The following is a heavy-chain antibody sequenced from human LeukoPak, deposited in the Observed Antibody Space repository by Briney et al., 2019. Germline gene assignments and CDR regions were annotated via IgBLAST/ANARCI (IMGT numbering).Heavy chain of an antibody. J-gene: IGHJ6*02. Sequence: PSETLSLTCTVSGGSIRSSYYYWGWIRQPPGKGLEWIGSIYDSGSTYYNPSLKSRVTISVDTSKNQFSLKLSSVTAADTAVYYCARDHVVLGFLEWFRYGMDVWGQGTTVTVSS. V-gene: IGHV4-39*07. CDR2: IYDSGST. CDR3: ARDHVVLGFLEWFRYGMDV. CDR1: GGSIRSSYYY. D-gene: IGHD3-3*01.